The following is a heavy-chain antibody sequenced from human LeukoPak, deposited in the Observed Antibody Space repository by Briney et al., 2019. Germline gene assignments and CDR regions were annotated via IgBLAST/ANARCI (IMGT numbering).Heavy chain of an antibody. CDR1: GGSFSGYY. Sequence: SETLSLTCAVYGGSFSGYYWSWIRQPPGKGLEWIGEINHSGSTNYNPSLKSRVTISVDMSKNQFSLKLSSVTAADTAVYYCAGGYCSSTSCHRYFDYWGQGTLVTVSS. V-gene: IGHV4-34*01. CDR3: AGGYCSSTSCHRYFDY. D-gene: IGHD2-2*01. CDR2: INHSGST. J-gene: IGHJ4*02.